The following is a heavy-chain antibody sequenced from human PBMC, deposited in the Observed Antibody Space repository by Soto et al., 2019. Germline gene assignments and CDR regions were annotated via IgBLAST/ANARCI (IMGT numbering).Heavy chain of an antibody. CDR3: ARRRSWYPHDY. J-gene: IGHJ4*02. D-gene: IGHD6-13*01. CDR1: GGSISGYY. Sequence: QVQLQQWGAGLLKPSETLSLTCAVYGGSISGYYWSWIRQPPGKGLEWIGEINHSGSTNYNPSLKRRVTISVDTSKNQFSLKLSYVTAADTAVYYCARRRSWYPHDYWGQGTLVTVSS. CDR2: INHSGST. V-gene: IGHV4-34*01.